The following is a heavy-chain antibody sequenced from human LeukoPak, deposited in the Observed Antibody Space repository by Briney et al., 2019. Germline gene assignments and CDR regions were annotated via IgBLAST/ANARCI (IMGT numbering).Heavy chain of an antibody. V-gene: IGHV1-18*01. Sequence: ASVKVSCKASGYTFTSYGISWVRQAPGQGLEWMGWISAFNGKTNYAQKLQGRVTMTTDTSTRTAYRELRSLRTDDTAVYYCARGEDYYGSGSYYGVDPWGQGSLVTVSS. CDR2: ISAFNGKT. CDR3: ARGEDYYGSGSYYGVDP. D-gene: IGHD3-10*01. CDR1: GYTFTSYG. J-gene: IGHJ5*02.